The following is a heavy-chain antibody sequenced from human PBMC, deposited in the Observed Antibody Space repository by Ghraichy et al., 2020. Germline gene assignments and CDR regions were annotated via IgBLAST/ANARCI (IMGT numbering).Heavy chain of an antibody. Sequence: GSLRLSCAASGFPFSTYNMNWVRQAPGKGLEWLSYIISSERDVTYYSDPVKGRFTISRDNGKNSVYLQMNSLGVEDTAVYYCARDPVDGYWYFDFWGRGTLVTVSS. V-gene: IGHV3-48*01. CDR3: ARDPVDGYWYFDF. CDR2: IISSERDVT. J-gene: IGHJ2*01. CDR1: GFPFSTYN.